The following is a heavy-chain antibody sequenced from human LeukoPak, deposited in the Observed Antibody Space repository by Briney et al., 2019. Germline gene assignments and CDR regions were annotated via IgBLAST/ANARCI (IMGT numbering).Heavy chain of an antibody. CDR3: ARAWSTMTGDAFDI. CDR2: IYTSGST. Sequence: PSETLSLTCTVSGASISSYYWSWIRQPAGKGLEWIGRIYTSGSTNYNPSLKSRVTISVVTSKNQFSLKLSSVTAADTAVYYCARAWSTMTGDAFDIWGQGTMVTVSS. D-gene: IGHD3-22*01. J-gene: IGHJ3*02. CDR1: GASISSYY. V-gene: IGHV4-4*07.